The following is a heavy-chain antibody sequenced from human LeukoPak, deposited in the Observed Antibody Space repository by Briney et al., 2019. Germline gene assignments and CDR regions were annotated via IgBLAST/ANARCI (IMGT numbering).Heavy chain of an antibody. CDR1: GFTFSNYG. V-gene: IGHV3-30*18. CDR2: ISYDGSNK. D-gene: IGHD6-13*01. CDR3: AKDNVAAAGRYFDY. J-gene: IGHJ4*02. Sequence: PGGSLRLSCAVSGFTFSNYGMHWVRQAPGKGLEWVALISYDGSNKYFADSVKGRFTISRDNSKNTLYLQMHSLRAEDTAVYYCAKDNVAAAGRYFDYWGQGTLVTVSS.